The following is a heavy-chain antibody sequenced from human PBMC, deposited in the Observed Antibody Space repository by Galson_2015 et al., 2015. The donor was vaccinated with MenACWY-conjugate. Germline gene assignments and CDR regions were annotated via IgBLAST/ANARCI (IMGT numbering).Heavy chain of an antibody. Sequence: CAISGDSVSSNSAAWSWIRQSPSRGLEWLGRTYYRSKWYNDYAVSVKSRITINPDTSKNQFSLQLNSVTPEDTAVCYCARDQGIKVDYWGQGTLVTVSS. V-gene: IGHV6-1*01. CDR3: ARDQGIKVDY. CDR1: GDSVSSNSAA. D-gene: IGHD3-10*01. CDR2: TYYRSKWYN. J-gene: IGHJ4*02.